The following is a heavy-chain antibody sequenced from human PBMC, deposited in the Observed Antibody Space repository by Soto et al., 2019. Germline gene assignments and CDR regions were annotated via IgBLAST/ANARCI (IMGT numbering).Heavy chain of an antibody. CDR1: GFTFSSYG. J-gene: IGHJ5*02. CDR3: AKDTGDCSTSSCRPGNNWFDP. Sequence: SGGGVVQPGRSLRLSCAAFGFTFSSYGMHWVRQAPGKGLEWVAIISYDGSYKYYTDSVKGRFTISRDNSENTLYLQMNSLRAEDTAVYYCAKDTGDCSTSSCRPGNNWFDPWGQGTLVTVSS. V-gene: IGHV3-30*18. D-gene: IGHD2-15*01. CDR2: ISYDGSYK.